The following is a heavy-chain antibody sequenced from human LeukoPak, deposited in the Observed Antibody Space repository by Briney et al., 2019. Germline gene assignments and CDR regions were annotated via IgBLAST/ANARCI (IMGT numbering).Heavy chain of an antibody. J-gene: IGHJ6*02. D-gene: IGHD6-13*01. Sequence: PSETLSLTCAVYGGSFSGYYWSWIRQHPGKGPEWIGEINHSGSTNYNPSLKSRVTISVDTSKNQFSLKLSSVTAADAAVYYCARGIAGPYYYYGMDVWGQGTTVTVSS. CDR2: INHSGST. V-gene: IGHV4-34*01. CDR1: GGSFSGYY. CDR3: ARGIAGPYYYYGMDV.